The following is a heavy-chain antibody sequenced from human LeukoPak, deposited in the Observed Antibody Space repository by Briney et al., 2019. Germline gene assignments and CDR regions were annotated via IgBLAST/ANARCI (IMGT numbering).Heavy chain of an antibody. CDR3: ASGAIAAADSYYFDY. D-gene: IGHD6-13*01. CDR1: GFTLSSYD. V-gene: IGHV3-66*01. Sequence: GGSLRLSCAASGFTLSSYDLSWVRQAPGKGLEWVSVIYSGGSTYYADSVKGRFTISRDNSKNTLYLQMNSLRAEDTAVYYCASGAIAAADSYYFDYWGQGTLVTVSS. CDR2: IYSGGST. J-gene: IGHJ4*02.